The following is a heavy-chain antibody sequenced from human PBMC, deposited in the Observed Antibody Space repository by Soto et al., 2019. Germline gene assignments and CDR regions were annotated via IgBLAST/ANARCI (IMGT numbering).Heavy chain of an antibody. V-gene: IGHV5-51*01. CDR3: ARYSGSYWHYLDF. Sequence: GESLKISCKGSGYSFASHWVAWVRQMPEKGLEWIGTIYPGDSDTKYSSAFRGHVTISGDTSVSTAYLQWRSLEATDSAIYYCARYSGSYWHYLDFWGQGTLVTVSS. D-gene: IGHD1-26*01. J-gene: IGHJ4*02. CDR1: GYSFASHW. CDR2: IYPGDSDT.